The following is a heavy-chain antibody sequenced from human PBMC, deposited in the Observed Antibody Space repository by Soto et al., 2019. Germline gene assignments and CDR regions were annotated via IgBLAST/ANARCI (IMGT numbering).Heavy chain of an antibody. CDR2: MNPNSGNT. D-gene: IGHD4-17*01. V-gene: IGHV1-8*01. Sequence: QVQLVQSGAEVKKPGASVKVSCKASGYTFTSYDINWVRQATGQGLEYLGWMNPNSGNTAYVQKFQGRVTMTWDTSITTACMELSSLLSEDTAVYFCARGMKYGAYSRWVDPWGQGTLGTVSS. J-gene: IGHJ5*02. CDR3: ARGMKYGAYSRWVDP. CDR1: GYTFTSYD.